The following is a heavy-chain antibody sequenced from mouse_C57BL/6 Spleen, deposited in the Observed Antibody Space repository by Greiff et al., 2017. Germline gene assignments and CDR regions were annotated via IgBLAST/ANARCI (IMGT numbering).Heavy chain of an antibody. V-gene: IGHV3-6*01. CDR2: ISYDGSN. D-gene: IGHD1-1*01. CDR3: AREGGYYYGSSPYYFDY. Sequence: DVKLQESGPGLVKPSQSLSLTCSVTGYSITSGYYWNWIRQFPGNKLEWMGYISYDGSNNYNPSLKNRISITRDTSKNQFFLKLNSVTTEDTATYYCAREGGYYYGSSPYYFDYWGQGTTLTVSS. CDR1: GYSITSGYY. J-gene: IGHJ2*01.